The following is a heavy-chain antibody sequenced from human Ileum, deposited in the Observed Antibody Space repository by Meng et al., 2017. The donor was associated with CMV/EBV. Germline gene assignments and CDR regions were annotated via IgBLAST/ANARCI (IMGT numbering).Heavy chain of an antibody. CDR1: GFTFSSYS. CDR2: ISSSSSTI. D-gene: IGHD2-2*01. Sequence: GESLKISCAASGFTFSSYSMNWVRQAPGKGLEWVSYISSSSSTIYYADSVKGRFTISRDNAKNTLYLQMNSLRAEDTAVYYCARVDCSSTSCYYYYYYGMDVWGQGTTVTV. J-gene: IGHJ6*02. V-gene: IGHV3-48*04. CDR3: ARVDCSSTSCYYYYYYGMDV.